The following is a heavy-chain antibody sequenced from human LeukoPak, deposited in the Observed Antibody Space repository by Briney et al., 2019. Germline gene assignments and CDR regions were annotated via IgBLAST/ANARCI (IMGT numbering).Heavy chain of an antibody. D-gene: IGHD2-15*01. V-gene: IGHV1-69*13. J-gene: IGHJ4*02. Sequence: GASVKVSCKASGGTFSSYAISWVRQAPGQGLEWMGGIIPIFGTANYAQKFQGRVTITADESTSTAYMELSSLRPEDTAVYYCAIGYCSGGSCYSLDYWGQGTLVTVSS. CDR3: AIGYCSGGSCYSLDY. CDR1: GGTFSSYA. CDR2: IIPIFGTA.